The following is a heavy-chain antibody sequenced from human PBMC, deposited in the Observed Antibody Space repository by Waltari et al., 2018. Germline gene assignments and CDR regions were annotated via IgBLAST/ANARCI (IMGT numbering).Heavy chain of an antibody. CDR2: IYYSGST. CDR1: GGSISSGGYY. J-gene: IGHJ4*02. D-gene: IGHD5-18*01. V-gene: IGHV4-31*03. CDR3: ARDSGGGYSYGYASYYFDY. Sequence: QVQLQESGPGLVKPSQTLSLTCTVSGGSISSGGYYWSWIRQHPGKGLEWIGYIYYSGSTYYNPSLKSRVTISVDTSKNQFSLKLSSMTAADTAVYYCARDSGGGYSYGYASYYFDYWGQGTLVTVSS.